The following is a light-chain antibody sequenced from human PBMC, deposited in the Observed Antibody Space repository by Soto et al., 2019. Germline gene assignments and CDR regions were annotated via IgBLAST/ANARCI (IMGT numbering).Light chain of an antibody. V-gene: IGKV3-20*01. CDR3: QLYGNRHLT. J-gene: IGKJ4*01. CDR2: GAS. Sequence: EIVLTQSPATLSLSTGERATLSCRASQSCGSSYLAWYQHKPGQAPRLLIYGASSRATGIPDRFSGSGSGTDFTLTINRLQSEDFAVYYCQLYGNRHLTLGGGTKVDNK. CDR1: QSCGSSY.